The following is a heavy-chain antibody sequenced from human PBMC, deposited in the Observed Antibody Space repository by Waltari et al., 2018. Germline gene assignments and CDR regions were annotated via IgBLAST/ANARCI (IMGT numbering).Heavy chain of an antibody. CDR3: AREEYGSGSYSNYYGMDV. D-gene: IGHD3-10*01. V-gene: IGHV1-69*08. CDR2: IIPSLGIA. CDR1: GGTFSSYT. J-gene: IGHJ6*02. Sequence: QVQLVQSGAEVKKPGSSVKVSCKASGGTFSSYTISWVRQAPGQGLEWMGRIIPSLGIANDEQKFQGRVTMTAEKSTSTAYMELSSLRSEDTAVYYCAREEYGSGSYSNYYGMDVWGQGTTVTVSS.